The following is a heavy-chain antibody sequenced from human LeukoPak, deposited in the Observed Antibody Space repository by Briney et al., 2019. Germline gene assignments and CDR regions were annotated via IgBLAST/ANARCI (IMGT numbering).Heavy chain of an antibody. D-gene: IGHD6-19*01. CDR1: GFTFSSYG. CDR3: AREGYSSGWSFDY. V-gene: IGHV3-30*02. Sequence: GGSLRLSCAASGFTFSSYGMHWVRQAPGKGLGWVAFIRYDGSNKYYADSVKGRFTISRDNSKNTLYLQMNSLRAEDTAVYYCAREGYSSGWSFDYWGQGTLVTVSS. J-gene: IGHJ4*02. CDR2: IRYDGSNK.